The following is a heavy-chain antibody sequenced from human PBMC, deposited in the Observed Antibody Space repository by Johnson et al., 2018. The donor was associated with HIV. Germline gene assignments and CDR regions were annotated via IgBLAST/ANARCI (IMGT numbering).Heavy chain of an antibody. CDR3: ARIRFLVGATSGAFDI. Sequence: VQLVESGGGVAQPGRSLRLSCAASGFTFSFYAMHWVRQAPGKGLEWVSGISWNSGSIGYVASVKGRFTISRDNSKNTLYLQMNSLVAEDTAVYYCARIRFLVGATSGAFDIWGQGTMVTVSS. V-gene: IGHV3-9*01. CDR1: GFTFSFYA. J-gene: IGHJ3*02. CDR2: ISWNSGSI. D-gene: IGHD1-26*01.